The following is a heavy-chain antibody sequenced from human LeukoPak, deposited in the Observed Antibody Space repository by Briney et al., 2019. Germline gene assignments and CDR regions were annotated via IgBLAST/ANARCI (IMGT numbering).Heavy chain of an antibody. Sequence: SETLSLTCTVSGGSVSSGSYYWSWIRQPPGKELEWIGYIYYSGITSYNPSLKSRVTISVDTSKNQFSLKLSSVTAADTAVYYCARDVPKAVAGTAYSAAWYFDLWGRGTLVTVSS. V-gene: IGHV4-61*01. D-gene: IGHD6-19*01. CDR3: ARDVPKAVAGTAYSAAWYFDL. CDR2: IYYSGIT. CDR1: GGSVSSGSYY. J-gene: IGHJ2*01.